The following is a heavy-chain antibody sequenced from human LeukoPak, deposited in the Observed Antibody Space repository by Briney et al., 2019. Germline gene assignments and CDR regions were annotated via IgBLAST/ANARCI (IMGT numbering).Heavy chain of an antibody. CDR3: ASAGIDRWELLTHAFDI. D-gene: IGHD1-26*01. V-gene: IGHV7-4-1*02. CDR1: GYTFSNYA. J-gene: IGHJ3*02. Sequence: VASVKVSCKASGYTFSNYALNWVRQAPGQGLEWMGWINTNTGNPTYAQGFTGRFVFSLDISVNTAYLQISNLRAEDTAVYYCASAGIDRWELLTHAFDIWGQGTMVTVSS. CDR2: INTNTGNP.